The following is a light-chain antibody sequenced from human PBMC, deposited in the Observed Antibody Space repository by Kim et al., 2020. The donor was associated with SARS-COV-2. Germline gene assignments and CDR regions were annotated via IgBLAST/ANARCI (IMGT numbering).Light chain of an antibody. Sequence: ENVLTQSPGTLSLSPGERATLSCSASQSVSSNFLAWYQQKAGQAPRLLIYSASSSASCIPDRFSGSGSGTEFTLTISTLQPEDFAVYYCHQYATSPETFGQGTKVDIK. V-gene: IGKV3-20*01. CDR3: HQYATSPET. CDR2: SAS. J-gene: IGKJ1*01. CDR1: QSVSSNF.